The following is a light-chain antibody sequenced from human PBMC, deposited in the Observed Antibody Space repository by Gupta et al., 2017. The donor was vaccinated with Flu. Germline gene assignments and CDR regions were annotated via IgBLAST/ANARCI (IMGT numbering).Light chain of an antibody. V-gene: IGKV3-15*01. CDR2: NAS. Sequence: TTMTQSPVTLSVSQGQRVTLSCRASDDIGSHLAWYQQKPGQAPNLLIYNASTRATGVPARFSGSGSGTDFTLIISSLQSEDSAVYFCQQYNNWPPWTFGRGTKVEV. J-gene: IGKJ1*01. CDR1: DDIGSH. CDR3: QQYNNWPPWT.